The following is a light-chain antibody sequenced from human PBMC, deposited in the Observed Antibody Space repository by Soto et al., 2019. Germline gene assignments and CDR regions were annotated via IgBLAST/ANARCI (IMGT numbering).Light chain of an antibody. CDR1: QSISSY. V-gene: IGKV1-39*01. J-gene: IGKJ2*01. Sequence: DIPMTQSPSSLSASVGDRVTITCRASQSISSYLNWYQQTPGKAPKLLIYAASSLQSGVPSRFSGSGSGTYFTLTISSLQPEDFETYYCQQSYSTPPYTFGQGTKLEIK. CDR3: QQSYSTPPYT. CDR2: AAS.